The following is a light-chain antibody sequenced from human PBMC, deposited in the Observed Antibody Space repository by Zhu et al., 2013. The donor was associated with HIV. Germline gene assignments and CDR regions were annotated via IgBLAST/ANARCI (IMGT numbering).Light chain of an antibody. CDR2: GVS. Sequence: ETVLTQSPATLSVSLGERATLSCRASQSVSSDVAWYQQKPGQAPRLLIHGVSTRATGVPARFSGSGSGTEFTLTISSLQSEDFAVYYCQEYNTWRGFTFGPGTKVEIK. CDR1: QSVSSD. J-gene: IGKJ3*01. CDR3: QEYNTWRGFT. V-gene: IGKV3D-15*01.